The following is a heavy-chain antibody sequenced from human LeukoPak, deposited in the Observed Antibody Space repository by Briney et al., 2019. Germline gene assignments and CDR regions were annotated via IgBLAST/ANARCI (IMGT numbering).Heavy chain of an antibody. Sequence: SETLSLTCTVSGDSISSYYGSWIRQPPGKELEWIGYIHYSGSTNYNPSLKSRVTISVDTSKNQFSLRLSSVTAADTAVYYCARVQRGYSYGPFDYWGQGTLVTVSS. D-gene: IGHD5-18*01. CDR1: GDSISSYY. V-gene: IGHV4-59*01. J-gene: IGHJ4*02. CDR2: IHYSGST. CDR3: ARVQRGYSYGPFDY.